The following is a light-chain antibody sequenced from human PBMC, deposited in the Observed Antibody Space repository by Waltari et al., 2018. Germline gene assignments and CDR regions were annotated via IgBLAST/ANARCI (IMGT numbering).Light chain of an antibody. J-gene: IGLJ2*01. CDR2: EVN. CDR3: SSYTSSTTRV. CDR1: RNDVGGYHY. V-gene: IGLV2-14*01. Sequence: QSALTQPASVSGSPGQSISISCTGTRNDVGGYHYVSWYQQHPGKAPKLMIYEVNSRPSGVSSRFSGSESGNTASLTISGLQAEDEADYYCSSYTSSTTRVFGGGTKLTVL.